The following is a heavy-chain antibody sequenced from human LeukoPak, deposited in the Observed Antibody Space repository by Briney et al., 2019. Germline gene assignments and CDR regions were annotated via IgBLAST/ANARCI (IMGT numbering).Heavy chain of an antibody. Sequence: ASVKVSCKASGYTFTSYGISWVRQAPGQGLEWMGWISAYNGNTNYAQKLQGRVTMTTDTSTSTAYMELRSLRSDDTAVYYCARPLYYYYDSSGYYRSVAFDIWGQGTMVTVSS. CDR1: GYTFTSYG. J-gene: IGHJ3*02. CDR2: ISAYNGNT. V-gene: IGHV1-18*01. CDR3: ARPLYYYYDSSGYYRSVAFDI. D-gene: IGHD3-22*01.